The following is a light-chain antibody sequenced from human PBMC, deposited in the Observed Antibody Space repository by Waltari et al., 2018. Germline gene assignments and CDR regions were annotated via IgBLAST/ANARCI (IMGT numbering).Light chain of an antibody. CDR1: QSVLYSATNKNY. J-gene: IGKJ4*01. V-gene: IGKV4-1*01. Sequence: DIVMTQSPDYLAVSLCERATINCKSSQSVLYSATNKNYLAWYQQKPGQPPKLLIYWASTRESGVPDRFSGSGSGTDFTLTISSLQAEDVAVYYCQQYYTTPLTFGGGTKVEIK. CDR2: WAS. CDR3: QQYYTTPLT.